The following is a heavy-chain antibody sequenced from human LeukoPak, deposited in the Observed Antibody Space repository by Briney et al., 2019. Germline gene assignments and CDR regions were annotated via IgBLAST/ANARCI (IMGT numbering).Heavy chain of an antibody. D-gene: IGHD3-16*01. CDR3: ARARSTFGGVRNYFDS. CDR2: VSISSGTI. J-gene: IGHJ4*02. Sequence: GGSLRLSCAASGFTFTGLNMNWVRQAPGKGREWVSFVSISSGTIYYADSVKGRFSISRDNAKSSLDLQMNSLRAEETAVYCARARSTFGGVRNYFDSWGQGTLVTVSS. CDR1: GFTFTGLN. V-gene: IGHV3-48*04.